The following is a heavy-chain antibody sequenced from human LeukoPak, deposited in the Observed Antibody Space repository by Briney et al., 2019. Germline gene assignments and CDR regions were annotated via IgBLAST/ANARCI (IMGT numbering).Heavy chain of an antibody. V-gene: IGHV3-23*01. CDR1: GFTFSSYA. Sequence: GGSLRLSCAASGFTFSSYAMSWVRQAPGKGLEWVSAISGSGGSTYYADSVKGRFTISRDNSKNTLYLQMNSLRAEDTAVYYCARGIECSSTSCYPYYFDYWGQGTLVTVSS. D-gene: IGHD2-2*01. CDR2: ISGSGGST. CDR3: ARGIECSSTSCYPYYFDY. J-gene: IGHJ4*02.